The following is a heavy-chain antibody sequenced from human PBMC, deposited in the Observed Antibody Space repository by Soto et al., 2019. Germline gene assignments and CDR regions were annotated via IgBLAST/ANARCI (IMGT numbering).Heavy chain of an antibody. CDR1: GFTFSSYS. J-gene: IGHJ4*02. CDR3: ARDEGLDGYKPIDY. Sequence: EVQLVESGGGLVQPGGSLRLSCAASGFTFSSYSMNWVRQAPGKGLEWVSYISSSSSTIYYADSVKGRFTISRDNAKNSRYLQMNSLRDEDTAVYYCARDEGLDGYKPIDYWGQGTLVTVSS. CDR2: ISSSSSTI. D-gene: IGHD5-12*01. V-gene: IGHV3-48*02.